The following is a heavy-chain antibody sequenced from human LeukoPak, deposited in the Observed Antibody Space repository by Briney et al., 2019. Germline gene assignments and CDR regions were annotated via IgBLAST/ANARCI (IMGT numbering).Heavy chain of an antibody. Sequence: GRSLRLSCAASGFTFSTYGMHWVRQAPGKGLEWVALIWYDGSNKYYADSVKGRFTISRDNSKNTLCLQMNSLRAEDTAVYYCARYVGGGNSGGFDYWGQGTLVIVSS. D-gene: IGHD4-23*01. CDR2: IWYDGSNK. J-gene: IGHJ4*02. CDR3: ARYVGGGNSGGFDY. V-gene: IGHV3-33*01. CDR1: GFTFSTYG.